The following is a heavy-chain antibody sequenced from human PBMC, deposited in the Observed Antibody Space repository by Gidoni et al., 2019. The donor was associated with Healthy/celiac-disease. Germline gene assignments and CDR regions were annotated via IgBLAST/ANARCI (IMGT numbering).Heavy chain of an antibody. CDR3: ARGSFNWNYDDPPNAFDI. Sequence: EVQLVESGGGLVQPGGSLRLSCADSGFTFSSYSMNWVRQAPGKGLEWVSYISSSSSTIYYADSVKGRFTISRDNAKNSLYLQMNSLRAEDTAVYYCARGSFNWNYDDPPNAFDIWGQGTMVTVSS. CDR1: GFTFSSYS. J-gene: IGHJ3*02. CDR2: ISSSSSTI. V-gene: IGHV3-48*01. D-gene: IGHD1-7*01.